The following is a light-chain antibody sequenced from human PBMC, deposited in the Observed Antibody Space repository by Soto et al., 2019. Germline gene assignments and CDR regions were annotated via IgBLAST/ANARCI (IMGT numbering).Light chain of an antibody. CDR3: QSYDSSLSAL. CDR1: SSNIGAGYD. Sequence: QSVLTQPPSVSGVPGQRVTISCTGRSSNIGAGYDVHWYQQLPGTAPKLLIYGNSNRPSGVPDRFSGSKSGTSASLAITGLQAEDEADYYCQSYDSSLSALFGGGTKLTVL. V-gene: IGLV1-40*01. J-gene: IGLJ2*01. CDR2: GNS.